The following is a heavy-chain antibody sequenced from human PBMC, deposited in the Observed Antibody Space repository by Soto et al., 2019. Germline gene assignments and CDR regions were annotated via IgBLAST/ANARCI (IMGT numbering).Heavy chain of an antibody. CDR3: AREYTDTVDGHTPYYFDY. CDR2: TYITGDT. V-gene: IGHV4-4*07. Sequence: PSETLSLTCRVSGESINSFYWSWVRQSAGKGLEWIGRTYITGDTNYNPSLQSRVTMSVDTSKNQSSLKLSSVTAADPAFYFCAREYTDTVDGHTPYYFDYWGQGTPVTVSS. CDR1: GESINSFY. D-gene: IGHD6-19*01. J-gene: IGHJ4*02.